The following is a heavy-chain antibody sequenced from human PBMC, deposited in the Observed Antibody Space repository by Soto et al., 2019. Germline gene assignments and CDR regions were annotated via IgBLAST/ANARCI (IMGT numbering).Heavy chain of an antibody. V-gene: IGHV1-3*04. CDR2: INTGNGDA. J-gene: IGHJ4*02. CDR3: ARDGFGTIFGVTYYYFDY. CDR1: GYTFPNVN. Sequence: ASVKVSCKASGYTFPNVNMHWVRQAPGQGLEWMGWINTGNGDAKYSQKFQDRVTIARDTSATTTYMELSSLTSEDTAVYYCARDGFGTIFGVTYYYFDYWGQGTLVTVSS. D-gene: IGHD3-3*01.